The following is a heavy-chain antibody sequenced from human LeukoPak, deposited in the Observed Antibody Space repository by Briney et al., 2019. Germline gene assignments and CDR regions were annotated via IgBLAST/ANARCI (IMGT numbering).Heavy chain of an antibody. V-gene: IGHV3-23*01. CDR1: GFTFSSYA. Sequence: GGSLRLSCAASGFTFSSYAMSWVRQAPGKGLEWVSAISGSGGSTYYADSVKGRFTISRDNSKNTLYLQMNSLRAEDTAVYYCAKDPNSSGWHLYYFDYWGQGTLVTVSS. J-gene: IGHJ4*02. CDR2: ISGSGGST. D-gene: IGHD6-19*01. CDR3: AKDPNSSGWHLYYFDY.